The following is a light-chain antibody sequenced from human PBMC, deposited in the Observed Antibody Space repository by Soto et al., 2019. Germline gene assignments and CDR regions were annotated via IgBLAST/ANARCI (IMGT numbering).Light chain of an antibody. CDR3: SSYTSRSTHV. V-gene: IGLV2-14*01. CDR1: SSDVGGYNY. J-gene: IGLJ1*01. Sequence: QSALTQPASVSGSPGQSITLSCTGTSSDVGGYNYVSWYQQHPGKAPKLMIYEVSNRPSGVSNRFSGSKSGNTASLTISGLQAEDEADYYCSSYTSRSTHVFGTGTKLTVL. CDR2: EVS.